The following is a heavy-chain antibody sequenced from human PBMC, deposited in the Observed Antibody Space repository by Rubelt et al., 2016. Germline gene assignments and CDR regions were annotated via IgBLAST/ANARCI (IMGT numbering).Heavy chain of an antibody. CDR3: ARGTFSSGWLS. CDR1: GFTFSNYP. CDR2: INTDGSST. D-gene: IGHD6-19*01. J-gene: IGHJ5*02. V-gene: IGHV3-74*01. Sequence: GGGLVQPGGSLRLSCAASGFTFSNYPMHWVRQAPGKGPVWVSRINTDGSSTNYADSVKGRFTISRDNAKNTLYLQMNSLRAEDTAVYYCARGTFSSGWLSWGQGTLVTVSS.